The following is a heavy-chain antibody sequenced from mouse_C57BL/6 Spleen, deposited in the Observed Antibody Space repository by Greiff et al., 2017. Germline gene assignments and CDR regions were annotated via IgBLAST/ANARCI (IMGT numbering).Heavy chain of an antibody. V-gene: IGHV5-9*01. CDR3: ARAQSYYAMDY. CDR2: ISGGGGNT. J-gene: IGHJ4*01. Sequence: EVKLVESGGGLVKPGGSLKLSCAASGFTFSSYTMSWVRQTPEKRLEWVATISGGGGNTYYPDSVKGRFTISRDNAKNTLYLQMSSLRSEDTALYYCARAQSYYAMDYWGQGTSVTVSS. CDR1: GFTFSSYT. D-gene: IGHD3-2*02.